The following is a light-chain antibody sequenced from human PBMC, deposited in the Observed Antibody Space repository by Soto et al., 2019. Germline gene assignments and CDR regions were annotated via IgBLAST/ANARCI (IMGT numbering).Light chain of an antibody. CDR1: QSISTW. Sequence: DVQLTQSPSTLSASVGDRFTITCRASQSISTWLAWYQQKPGTAPKLLIYEASTLESGVPSRFSGSRSGTEFTLTVSSLQSEDYAIYYCQQYNNWPPTTFGQGTRLEIK. V-gene: IGKV1-5*03. CDR2: EAS. J-gene: IGKJ5*01. CDR3: QQYNNWPPTT.